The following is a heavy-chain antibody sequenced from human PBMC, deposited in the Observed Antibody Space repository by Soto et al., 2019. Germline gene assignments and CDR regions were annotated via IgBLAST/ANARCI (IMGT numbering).Heavy chain of an antibody. D-gene: IGHD3-9*01. CDR2: IYSGGST. CDR1: GFTVSSNY. Sequence: QPGGSLRLSCAASGFTVSSNYMSWVRQAPGKGLEWVSVIYSGGSTYYADSVKGRFTISRDNSKNTLYLQMNSLRAEDTAVYYCARDDYDILTGAGAFDIWGQGTMVTVSS. CDR3: ARDDYDILTGAGAFDI. J-gene: IGHJ3*02. V-gene: IGHV3-66*01.